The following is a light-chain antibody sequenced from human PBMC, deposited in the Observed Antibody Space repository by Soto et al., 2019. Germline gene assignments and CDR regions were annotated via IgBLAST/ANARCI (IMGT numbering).Light chain of an antibody. CDR1: QSVSGSY. Sequence: EIVLAQSPGTLSLSTGARATLSCRASQSVSGSYLAWYQQKPGQAPRLLIYGASTRATGIPARFSGSGSGTEFTLTISSLHSEDFAVYYCQQYNNWPVTFGQGTRLEI. CDR2: GAS. J-gene: IGKJ5*01. V-gene: IGKV3-15*01. CDR3: QQYNNWPVT.